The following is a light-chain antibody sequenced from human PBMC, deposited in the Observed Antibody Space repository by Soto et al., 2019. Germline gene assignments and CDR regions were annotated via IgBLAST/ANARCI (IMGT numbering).Light chain of an antibody. CDR2: AAA. Sequence: DIQMTQSPSSLSSSLGDRVTITCRASQSINRFLNWYQQKPGKAPKLLIYAAASLQSGVPSRFSGSGSGTDFTLTISSLQPEDFATYYCQQSYSPPPVNFGQGTRLEIK. V-gene: IGKV1-39*01. CDR3: QQSYSPPPVN. J-gene: IGKJ5*01. CDR1: QSINRF.